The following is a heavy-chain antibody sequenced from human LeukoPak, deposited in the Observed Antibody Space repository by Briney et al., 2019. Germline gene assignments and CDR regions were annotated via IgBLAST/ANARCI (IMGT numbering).Heavy chain of an antibody. CDR1: GGSFSGYY. Sequence: PSETLSLTCAVYGGSFSGYYWSWIRQPPGKGLEWIGEINHSGSTNYNPSLKRRVTISVDTSKNQFSLKLSSVTAADTAVYYCARSRDYYGSGSYFADAFDIWGQGTMVTVSS. V-gene: IGHV4-34*01. J-gene: IGHJ3*02. D-gene: IGHD3-10*01. CDR2: INHSGST. CDR3: ARSRDYYGSGSYFADAFDI.